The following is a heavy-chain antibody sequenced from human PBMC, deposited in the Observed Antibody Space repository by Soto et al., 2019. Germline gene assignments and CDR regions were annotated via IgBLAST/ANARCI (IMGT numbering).Heavy chain of an antibody. V-gene: IGHV5-10-1*01. CDR2: IDLSESYT. CDR1: GDSFASQW. Sequence: GVFKKNSSKVSGDSFASQWVSWVRQVPGKGQEWMGRIDLSESYTTYNPSFQGHVTFSADKSITTAYLQWRSLEASDTATYYCATQGLTTYYFGYWGQGTLVTVSS. J-gene: IGHJ4*02. CDR3: ATQGLTTYYFGY.